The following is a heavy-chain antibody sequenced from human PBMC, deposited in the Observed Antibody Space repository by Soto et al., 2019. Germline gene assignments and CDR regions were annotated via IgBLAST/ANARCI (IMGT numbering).Heavy chain of an antibody. CDR1: GGSISSYY. V-gene: IGHV4-59*08. Sequence: SETLSLTCTVSGGSISSYYWSWIRQPPGKGLEWIGYIYYSGSTNYNPSLKSRVTISVDTSKNQFSLKLSSVTAADAAVYYCARARVGASSFDYWGQGTLVTVSS. CDR2: IYYSGST. J-gene: IGHJ4*02. D-gene: IGHD1-26*01. CDR3: ARARVGASSFDY.